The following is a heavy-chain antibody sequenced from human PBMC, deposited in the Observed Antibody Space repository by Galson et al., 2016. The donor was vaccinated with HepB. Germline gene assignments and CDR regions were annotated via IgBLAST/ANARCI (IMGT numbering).Heavy chain of an antibody. CDR1: GFTFSTYV. Sequence: SLRLSCAGSGFTFSTYVMSWVRQAPGKGLEWVSGISHDSGSEFYGDSVKGRFTIYRDNSKNTVYLELNSLTAEDTAIYYCVNRAEYSGRDNGFQYWGRGTLVTVSS. CDR3: VNRAEYSGRDNGFQY. J-gene: IGHJ4*02. D-gene: IGHD5-12*01. V-gene: IGHV3-23*01. CDR2: ISHDSGSE.